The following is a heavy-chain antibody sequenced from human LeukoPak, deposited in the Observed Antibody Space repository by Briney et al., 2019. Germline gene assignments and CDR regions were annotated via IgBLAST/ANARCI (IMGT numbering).Heavy chain of an antibody. CDR3: ARNGDQSGMDV. CDR2: INHSGST. Sequence: SETLSPTCAVYGGSFSGYYWSWIRQPPGKGLEWIGEINHSGSTNYNPSLKSRVTISVDTSKNQFSLKLSSVTAADTAVYYCARNGDQSGMDVWGQGTTVTVSS. V-gene: IGHV4-34*01. D-gene: IGHD4-17*01. J-gene: IGHJ6*02. CDR1: GGSFSGYY.